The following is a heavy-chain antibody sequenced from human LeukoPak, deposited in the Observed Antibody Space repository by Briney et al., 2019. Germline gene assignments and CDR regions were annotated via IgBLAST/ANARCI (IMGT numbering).Heavy chain of an antibody. V-gene: IGHV4-4*07. CDR1: GGSISSYY. J-gene: IGHJ4*02. Sequence: SETLSLTYTVSGGSISSYYWSWIRQPAGKGLEWIGRIYTSGSTNYNPSLKSRVTMSVDTSKNQFSLKLGSVTAADTAVYYCARGRVAAAVVGYFDYWGQGTLVTVSS. D-gene: IGHD6-13*01. CDR2: IYTSGST. CDR3: ARGRVAAAVVGYFDY.